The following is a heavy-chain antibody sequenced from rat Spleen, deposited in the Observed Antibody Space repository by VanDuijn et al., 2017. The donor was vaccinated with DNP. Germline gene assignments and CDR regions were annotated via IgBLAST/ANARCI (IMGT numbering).Heavy chain of an antibody. CDR3: ARHVLPLRVWDY. Sequence: EVQLVESGGGLLQPGRSLKLSCTASGFTFSDYYMAWGRQAPKKGLEWVASISYEGSRTYYGDSVKGRFTISRDNAKSTLYLQMNSLRSEDMATYYCARHVLPLRVWDYWGQGVMVTVSS. CDR1: GFTFSDYY. J-gene: IGHJ2*01. V-gene: IGHV5-22*01. D-gene: IGHD4-1*01. CDR2: ISYEGSRT.